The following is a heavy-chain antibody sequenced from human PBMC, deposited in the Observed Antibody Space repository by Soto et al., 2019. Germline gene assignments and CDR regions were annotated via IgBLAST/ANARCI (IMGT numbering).Heavy chain of an antibody. CDR1: GYTFTNYA. Sequence: QVQLVQSGAEVKKPGASVKVSCKASGYTFTNYAIHWVRQAPGQRLEWMGWINAGSGNTKYSQRFEGRVSITRDTSASTAYMEVSSLTSEDKAVHYCACEKQLATFQHWGQGTLVTVSS. D-gene: IGHD6-13*01. CDR3: ACEKQLATFQH. V-gene: IGHV1-3*01. CDR2: INAGSGNT. J-gene: IGHJ1*01.